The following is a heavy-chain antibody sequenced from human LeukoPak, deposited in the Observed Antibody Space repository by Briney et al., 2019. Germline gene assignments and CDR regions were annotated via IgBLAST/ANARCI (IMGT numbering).Heavy chain of an antibody. CDR3: ARTFLGYYFYMDV. CDR1: GGSTSSYY. V-gene: IGHV4-59*01. D-gene: IGHD3-3*02. J-gene: IGHJ6*03. CDR2: IYYSGST. Sequence: SETLSLTCTVSGGSTSSYYWSWIRQPPGKGLEWIGYIYYSGSTNYNPSLKSRVTISVDTSKNQFSLKLSPVTAADTAVYYCARTFLGYYFYMDVWGKGTTVTVSS.